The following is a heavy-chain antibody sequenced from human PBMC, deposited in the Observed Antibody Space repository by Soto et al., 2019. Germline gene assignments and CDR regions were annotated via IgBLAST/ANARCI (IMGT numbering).Heavy chain of an antibody. Sequence: QVQLVQSGAEVKKPGASVKVSCKASGYTFTSYGISXXXXXXXXGLEWMGWISAYNGNTNYAQKLQGRVTMTTDTXXXXXXXXXXXXXXXXXXXXXXXXXXXXXWYNYWGQGTLVTVSS. CDR2: ISAYNGNT. CDR3: XXXXXXXWYNY. J-gene: IGHJ4*02. CDR1: GYTFTSYG. V-gene: IGHV1-18*01. D-gene: IGHD6-13*01.